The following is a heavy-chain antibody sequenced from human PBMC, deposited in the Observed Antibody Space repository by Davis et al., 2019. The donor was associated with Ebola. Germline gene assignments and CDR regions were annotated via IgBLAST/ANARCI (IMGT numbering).Heavy chain of an antibody. J-gene: IGHJ6*02. V-gene: IGHV4-34*01. D-gene: IGHD6-19*01. CDR1: GFTFDDYA. CDR2: IYHSGST. CDR3: ARRDGSSGWYNYYGMDV. Sequence: GSLRLSCAASGFTFDDYAMHWVRQPPGKGLEWIGEIYHSGSTNYNPSLKSRVTISVDTSKNQFSLKLSSVTAADTAVYYCARRDGSSGWYNYYGMDVWGQGTTVTVSS.